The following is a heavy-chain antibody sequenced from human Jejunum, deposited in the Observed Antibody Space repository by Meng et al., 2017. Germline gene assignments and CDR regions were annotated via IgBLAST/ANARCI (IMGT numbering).Heavy chain of an antibody. D-gene: IGHD3-16*02. J-gene: IGHJ4*01. V-gene: IGHV3-15*01. Sequence: ESLKISCAVSGFSFRDVWMSWVRQAPGKGLEWVGRVKSKTDGGTTDYAAPVRGRFIISRDDSRNTLYLQMNGLKAEDTAVYYCTTDLKQLTFGGVIDQFGYWGQGSLVTVSS. CDR1: GFSFRDVW. CDR3: TTDLKQLTFGGVIDQFGY. CDR2: VKSKTDGGTT.